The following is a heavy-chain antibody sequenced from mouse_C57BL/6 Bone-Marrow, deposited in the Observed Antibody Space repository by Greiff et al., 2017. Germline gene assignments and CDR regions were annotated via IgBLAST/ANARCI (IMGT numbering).Heavy chain of an antibody. CDR2: IYPRSGNT. V-gene: IGHV1-81*01. CDR3: AESFWDYGARDY. Sequence: VQLQQSGAELARPGASVKLSCKASGYTFTSYGISWVKQRTGQGLEWIGEIYPRSGNTYYNEKFKGKATLTADKSSSTAYMELRSLTSEDSAVYLCAESFWDYGARDYWGQGTSVTVSS. J-gene: IGHJ4*01. D-gene: IGHD1-1*02. CDR1: GYTFTSYG.